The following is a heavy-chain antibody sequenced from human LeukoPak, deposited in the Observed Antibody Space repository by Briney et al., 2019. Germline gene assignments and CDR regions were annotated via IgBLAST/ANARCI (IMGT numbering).Heavy chain of an antibody. CDR1: GGSFSGYY. CDR3: ARHQKDWNYVVYYGSGSYYFFFDY. J-gene: IGHJ4*02. V-gene: IGHV4-34*01. Sequence: SETLSLTCAVYGGSFSGYYWSWIRQPPGKGLEWIGEINHSGSTNYNPSLKSRVTISVDTSKNQFSLKLSSVTAADTAVHYCARHQKDWNYVVYYGSGSYYFFFDYWGQGTLVTVSS. CDR2: INHSGST. D-gene: IGHD3-10*01.